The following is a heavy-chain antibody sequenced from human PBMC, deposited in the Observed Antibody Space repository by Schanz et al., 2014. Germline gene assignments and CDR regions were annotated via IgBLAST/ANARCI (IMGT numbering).Heavy chain of an antibody. J-gene: IGHJ4*02. Sequence: VRLVESGGGVVQPGRSLRLSCAASGFTLSSYGMHWVRQAPGKGLEWVSLISDSGDTAYYADSVKGRFTISRDNFKGALYLQMSSLRAEDTAVYYCARKVVATIGGYYDNWGQGTLVIVSS. V-gene: IGHV3-23*04. D-gene: IGHD5-12*01. CDR3: ARKVVATIGGYYDN. CDR2: ISDSGDTA. CDR1: GFTLSSYG.